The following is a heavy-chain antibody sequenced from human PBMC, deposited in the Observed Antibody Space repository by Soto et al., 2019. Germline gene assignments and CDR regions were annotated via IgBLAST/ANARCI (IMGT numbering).Heavy chain of an antibody. CDR3: ARDSYSSGYLCSPRY. J-gene: IGHJ4*02. CDR1: GFTFSTSA. Sequence: QVQLVESGGGVIQPGRSLRLSCAASGFTFSTSAMHWVRQAPGKGLEWMTVISSDGSKSHYADSVKGRFTISRDNSKNTLSLKMNSRRADDTAIYYCARDSYSSGYLCSPRYWGQGVQVTVSS. D-gene: IGHD5-18*01. V-gene: IGHV3-30-3*01. CDR2: ISSDGSKS.